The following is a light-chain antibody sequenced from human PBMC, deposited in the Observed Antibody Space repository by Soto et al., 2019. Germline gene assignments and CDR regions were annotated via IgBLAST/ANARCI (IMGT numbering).Light chain of an antibody. Sequence: QAVVTQPASVSGSPGQSITISCTGTNSDVGSYNLVSWYQQHPGKVPKVIIYEGSKRPSGVSDRFSGSKSGNTASLTISGLQAEDEADYYCCSYAGSSTVVFGGGTKLTVL. CDR1: NSDVGSYNL. V-gene: IGLV2-23*01. J-gene: IGLJ2*01. CDR3: CSYAGSSTVV. CDR2: EGS.